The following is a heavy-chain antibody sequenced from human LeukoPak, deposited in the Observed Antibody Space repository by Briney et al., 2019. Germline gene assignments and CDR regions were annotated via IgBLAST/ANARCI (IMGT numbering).Heavy chain of an antibody. Sequence: SETLSLTCTVSGGSISGSGYYWGWIRQPPGKGLEWIGSMHYRGSTYYSPSLKSRVAITVDTSKNQFSLKLSSVTAADTAVYYCVPYTGGQTGYFDYWGQGTLVTVSS. CDR1: GGSISGSGYY. CDR2: MHYRGST. J-gene: IGHJ4*02. D-gene: IGHD3-16*01. V-gene: IGHV4-39*01. CDR3: VPYTGGQTGYFDY.